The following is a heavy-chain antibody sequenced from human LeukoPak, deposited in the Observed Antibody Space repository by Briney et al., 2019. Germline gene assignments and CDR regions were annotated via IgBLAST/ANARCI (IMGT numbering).Heavy chain of an antibody. CDR1: RFTFSSYA. Sequence: PGGSLRLSCAASRFTFSSYAMSWVRQAPGKGLEWVSAIGDSAYSTYYTDSVRGRFTISRDNAKNSLYLQMNSLRAEDTALYYCAKPPYGVDTAMVDLLGLYYWGQGTLVTVSS. D-gene: IGHD5-18*01. CDR3: AKPPYGVDTAMVDLLGLYY. CDR2: IGDSAYST. V-gene: IGHV3-23*01. J-gene: IGHJ4*02.